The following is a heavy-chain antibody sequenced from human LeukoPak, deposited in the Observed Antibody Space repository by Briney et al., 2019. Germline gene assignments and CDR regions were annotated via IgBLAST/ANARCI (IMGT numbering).Heavy chain of an antibody. J-gene: IGHJ6*03. CDR1: GGTFSSYA. CDR2: IIPIFGTA. CDR3: ARDSFDSPPHYYYYYMDV. Sequence: SVKVSCKASGGTFSSYAISWVRQAPGQGLEWMGGIIPIFGTANYAQKFQGRVTITADESTSTAYMELSSLRSEDTAVYYCARDSFDSPPHYYYYYMDVWGKGTTVTVSS. D-gene: IGHD3-16*01. V-gene: IGHV1-69*01.